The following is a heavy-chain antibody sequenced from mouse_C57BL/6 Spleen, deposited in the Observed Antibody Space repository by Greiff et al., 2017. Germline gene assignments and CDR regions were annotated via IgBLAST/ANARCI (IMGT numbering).Heavy chain of an antibody. V-gene: IGHV1-81*01. CDR1: GYTFTSYG. Sequence: VQLQQSGAELARPGASVKLSCKASGYTFTSYGISWVKQRTGQGLEWIGEIYPRSGNTYYNEKFKGKATLTADKSSSTAYMELRSLTSEDSAVYFCARKAEYYSNYESAMDYWGQGTSVTVSS. CDR3: ARKAEYYSNYESAMDY. D-gene: IGHD2-5*01. CDR2: IYPRSGNT. J-gene: IGHJ4*01.